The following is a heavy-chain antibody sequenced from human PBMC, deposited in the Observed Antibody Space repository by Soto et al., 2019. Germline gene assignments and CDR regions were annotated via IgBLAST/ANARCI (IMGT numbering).Heavy chain of an antibody. CDR1: GYTFTSYD. Sequence: DSVKVSCKASGYTFTSYDINWVRQATGQGLEWMGWMNPNSGNTGYAQKFQGRVTMTRNTSISTAYMELSSLRSEDTAVYYCARVRYSGYDYPDYYYGMDVWGQGTTVTVSS. CDR3: ARVRYSGYDYPDYYYGMDV. V-gene: IGHV1-8*01. CDR2: MNPNSGNT. D-gene: IGHD5-12*01. J-gene: IGHJ6*02.